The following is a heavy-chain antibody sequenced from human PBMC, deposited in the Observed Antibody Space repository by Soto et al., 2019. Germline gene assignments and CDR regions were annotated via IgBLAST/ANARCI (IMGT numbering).Heavy chain of an antibody. CDR1: GGTFSSYA. Sequence: QVQLVQSGAEVKKPGSSVKVSCKASGGTFSSYAISWVRQAPGQGLEWMGGIIPIFGTANYAQKFQGRVTITADEYTTTADLERSSLRYEDTAVYYCARDPSLEARPNWFDPWGQGTLVTVSS. CDR2: IIPIFGTA. D-gene: IGHD6-6*01. J-gene: IGHJ5*02. CDR3: ARDPSLEARPNWFDP. V-gene: IGHV1-69*01.